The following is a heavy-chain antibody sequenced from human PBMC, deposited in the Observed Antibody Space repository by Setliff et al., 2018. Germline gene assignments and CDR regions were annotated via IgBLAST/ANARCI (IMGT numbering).Heavy chain of an antibody. CDR1: GFTFSSYA. CDR2: ISGSAQTT. CDR3: AKERTAMVRGVIIYDAFDI. V-gene: IGHV3-23*01. Sequence: GGSLRLSCAASGFTFSSYAITWVRQAPGKGLEWVSMISGSAQTTYYADSVKGRFTISRDNAKNSLSLQMNSLRAEDTAVYYCAKERTAMVRGVIIYDAFDIWGQGTMVTVSS. D-gene: IGHD3-10*01. J-gene: IGHJ3*02.